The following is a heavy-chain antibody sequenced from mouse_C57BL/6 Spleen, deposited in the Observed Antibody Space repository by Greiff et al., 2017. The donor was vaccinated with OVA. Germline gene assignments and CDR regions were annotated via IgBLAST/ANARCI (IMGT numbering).Heavy chain of an antibody. Sequence: QVQLQQPGAELVKPGASVKLSCKASGYTFTSYWMQWVKQRPGQGLEWIGEIDPSDSYTNYNHKFKGKATLTVDTSSSTSYMQLSSLTSEDSAVYYCARNDYYYAMEYWGQGTSVTVSS. CDR3: ARNDYYYAMEY. J-gene: IGHJ4*01. CDR2: IDPSDSYT. CDR1: GYTFTSYW. D-gene: IGHD2-13*01. V-gene: IGHV1-50*01.